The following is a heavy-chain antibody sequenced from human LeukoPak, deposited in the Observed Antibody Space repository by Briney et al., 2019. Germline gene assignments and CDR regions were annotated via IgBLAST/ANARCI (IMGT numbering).Heavy chain of an antibody. CDR2: ISSSSSTI. CDR3: ARDQRYYGSGSYSGGFDP. J-gene: IGHJ5*02. V-gene: IGHV3-48*01. D-gene: IGHD3-10*01. Sequence: PGGSLRLSCAASGFTFSSYSMNWVRQAPGKGLEWVSYISSSSSTIYYADSVNGRFTISRDNAKNSLYLQMNSLRAEDTAVYYCARDQRYYGSGSYSGGFDPWGQGTLVTVSS. CDR1: GFTFSSYS.